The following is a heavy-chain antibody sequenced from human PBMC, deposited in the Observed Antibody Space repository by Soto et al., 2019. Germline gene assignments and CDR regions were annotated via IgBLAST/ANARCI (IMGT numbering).Heavy chain of an antibody. Sequence: LSSSAAGVTFSSYWMHWVSKATGKGLVWVSRINSDGSSTSYADSVKGRFTISRDNAKNTLYLQMNSLRAEDTAVYYCAKEGLRYFDWLSQASGAFDIWGQGTMVTVSS. D-gene: IGHD3-9*01. V-gene: IGHV3-74*01. CDR1: GVTFSSYW. CDR2: INSDGSST. J-gene: IGHJ3*02. CDR3: AKEGLRYFDWLSQASGAFDI.